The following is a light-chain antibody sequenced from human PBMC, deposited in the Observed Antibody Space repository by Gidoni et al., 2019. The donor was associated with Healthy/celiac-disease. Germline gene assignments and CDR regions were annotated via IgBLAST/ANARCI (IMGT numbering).Light chain of an antibody. V-gene: IGLV2-14*01. CDR2: EVS. CDR3: SSYTSSSTLV. CDR1: SSDVGGYNY. J-gene: IGLJ2*01. Sequence: QSALTQPASVSGSPGQSITISCTGTSSDVGGYNYVSWYQQHPGKAPKLMIYEVSNRPSGVSNRFSGSKSGNTASLTISMLQAEDEAEYYCSSYTSSSTLVFGGGTKLTVL.